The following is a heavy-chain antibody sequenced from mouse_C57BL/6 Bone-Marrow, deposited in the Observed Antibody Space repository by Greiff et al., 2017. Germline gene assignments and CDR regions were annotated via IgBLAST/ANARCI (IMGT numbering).Heavy chain of an antibody. V-gene: IGHV2-9-1*01. CDR1: GFSLTSYA. CDR2: IWTGGGT. D-gene: IGHD1-1*01. Sequence: VKLVESGPGLVAPSQSLSITCTVSGFSLTSYAISWVRQPPGKGLEWLGVIWTGGGTNYNSALKSRLSISKDNSKSQVFLKMNSLQTDDTARYYCARNCHLYYGSSYGYFDVWGTGTTVTVSS. J-gene: IGHJ1*03. CDR3: ARNCHLYYGSSYGYFDV.